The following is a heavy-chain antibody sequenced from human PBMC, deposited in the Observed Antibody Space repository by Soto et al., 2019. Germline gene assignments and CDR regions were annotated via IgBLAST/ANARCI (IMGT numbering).Heavy chain of an antibody. CDR2: IWYDGSNK. V-gene: IGHV3-33*01. Sequence: PGGSLRLSCAASGFTFSSYGMHWVRQAPGKGLEWVAVIWYDGSNKYYADSVKGRFTISRDNSKNTLYLQMNSLRAEDTAVYYCAREYYGSGSYRYYYGMDVWGQGTTVTVSS. J-gene: IGHJ6*02. D-gene: IGHD3-10*01. CDR3: AREYYGSGSYRYYYGMDV. CDR1: GFTFSSYG.